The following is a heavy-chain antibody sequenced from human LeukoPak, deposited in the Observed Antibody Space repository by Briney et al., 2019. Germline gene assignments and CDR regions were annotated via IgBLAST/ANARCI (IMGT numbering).Heavy chain of an antibody. D-gene: IGHD3-10*01. CDR2: INPNSGGT. CDR1: GYTFTGYY. J-gene: IGHJ4*02. CDR3: ARTGSYYSGMYYFDY. Sequence: ASVKVSCKASGYTFTGYYMHWVRQAPGQGLEWMGWINPNSGGTNYAQKFQGRVTMTRDTSISTAYMELSSLRSDDTALYYCARTGSYYSGMYYFDYWGQGTLVTVSS. V-gene: IGHV1-2*02.